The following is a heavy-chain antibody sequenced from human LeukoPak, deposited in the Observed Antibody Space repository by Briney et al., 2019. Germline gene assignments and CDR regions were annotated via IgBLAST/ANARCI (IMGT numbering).Heavy chain of an antibody. D-gene: IGHD5-18*01. Sequence: ASVKVSCTAPGYTFSSYGISWVRQAPGQGLEWMGWVSPYNGNTEYGQKVQGRVTMTTDRPTTTASMELRSLRSDDTAMYYCARVRPPNIVDSVMDYKYYHDMDVWGQGTTVTVSS. CDR2: VSPYNGNT. V-gene: IGHV1-18*01. CDR1: GYTFSSYG. CDR3: ARVRPPNIVDSVMDYKYYHDMDV. J-gene: IGHJ6*02.